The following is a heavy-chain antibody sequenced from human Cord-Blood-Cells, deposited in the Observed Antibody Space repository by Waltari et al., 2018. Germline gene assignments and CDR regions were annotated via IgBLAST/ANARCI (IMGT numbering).Heavy chain of an antibody. CDR1: GFTCSSYS. V-gene: IGHV3-30*04. CDR3: ARAPVRYYFDY. D-gene: IGHD3-22*01. CDR2: ISYDGSNK. Sequence: QVQLVESGGGVVQPGRSLRLSCAAPGFTCSSYSMHWVRQAPGKGLEWVAVISYDGSNKYYADSVKGRFTISRDNSKNTLYLQMNSLRAEDTAVYYCARAPVRYYFDYWGQGTLVTVSS. J-gene: IGHJ4*02.